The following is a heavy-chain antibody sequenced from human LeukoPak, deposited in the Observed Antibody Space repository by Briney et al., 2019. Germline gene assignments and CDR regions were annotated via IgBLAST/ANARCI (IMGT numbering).Heavy chain of an antibody. J-gene: IGHJ4*02. CDR3: AREVDY. CDR1: GFTFSSYW. V-gene: IGHV3-33*08. CDR2: IWYDGSNK. Sequence: GGSLRLSCAASGFTFSSYWMSWVRQAPGKGLEWVAVIWYDGSNKYYADSVKGRFTISRDNSKNTLYLQMNSLRAEDTAVYYCAREVDYWGQGTLVTVSS.